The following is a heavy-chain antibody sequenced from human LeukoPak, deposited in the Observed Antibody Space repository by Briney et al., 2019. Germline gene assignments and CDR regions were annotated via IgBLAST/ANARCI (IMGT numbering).Heavy chain of an antibody. D-gene: IGHD2-2*01. Sequence: SETLSLTRAVSGYSISSGYYWGWIRQPPGKGLGWIGSIYHSGSTDYNPSLKSRVTISVDTSKNQFSLKLRSVTAADTAVYYCARGRQLNDYWGQGTLVTVSS. V-gene: IGHV4-38-2*01. CDR3: ARGRQLNDY. CDR2: IYHSGST. CDR1: GYSISSGYY. J-gene: IGHJ4*02.